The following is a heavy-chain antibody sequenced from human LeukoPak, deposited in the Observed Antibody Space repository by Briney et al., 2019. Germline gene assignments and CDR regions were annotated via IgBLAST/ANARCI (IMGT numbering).Heavy chain of an antibody. Sequence: PGGSLRLSCAASGFTVSSNYMSWVRQAPGKGLERVSVIYNSGSTYYADSVKGRFTISRDNSKNTLYLQMNSLRAEDTAVYYCATTTPIEYYYYYGMDVWGQGTTVTVSS. J-gene: IGHJ6*02. CDR3: ATTTPIEYYYYYGMDV. D-gene: IGHD4-11*01. V-gene: IGHV3-53*01. CDR2: IYNSGST. CDR1: GFTVSSNY.